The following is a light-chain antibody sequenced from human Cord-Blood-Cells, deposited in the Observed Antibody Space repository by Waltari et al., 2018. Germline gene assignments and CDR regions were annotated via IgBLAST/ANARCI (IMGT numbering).Light chain of an antibody. Sequence: EIVLTQSPGTLSLSPGERATLSCRASQSVSSSYLAWYQQKPGQAPRPLSYGASSRSTGIPDRFSGSGSGTDFTLTISRLEPEDFAVYDCQQYGSSPTFGGGTKVEIK. CDR2: GAS. J-gene: IGKJ4*01. V-gene: IGKV3-20*01. CDR1: QSVSSSY. CDR3: QQYGSSPT.